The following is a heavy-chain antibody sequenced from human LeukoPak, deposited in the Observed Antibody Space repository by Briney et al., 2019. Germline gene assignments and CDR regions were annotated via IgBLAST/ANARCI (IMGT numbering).Heavy chain of an antibody. V-gene: IGHV1-69*05. D-gene: IGHD2-15*01. CDR1: GGTFSSYA. CDR3: ARIGAEGSSWFDP. CDR2: IIPIFGTA. J-gene: IGHJ5*02. Sequence: SVKVSCKASGGTFSSYAISWVRQAPGQGLEWMGGIIPIFGTANYAQKFQGRVTITTDESTSTAYMELSSLRSEDTAVYYCARIGAEGSSWFDPWGQGTLVTVSS.